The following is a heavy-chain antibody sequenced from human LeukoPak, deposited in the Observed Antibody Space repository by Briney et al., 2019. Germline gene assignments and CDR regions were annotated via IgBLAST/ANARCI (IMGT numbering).Heavy chain of an antibody. CDR1: GGSIGTYY. D-gene: IGHD1-26*01. V-gene: IGHV4-59*01. Sequence: SETLSLTCTVSGGSIGTYYWSWIRQPPGKGLEWIGYIYSSGSTNYNPSLKDRMALSVDTSKNQFSLKLSSVTAADTAVYYCATHSGNYYFDHWGQGTLVTVSS. CDR2: IYSSGST. J-gene: IGHJ4*02. CDR3: ATHSGNYYFDH.